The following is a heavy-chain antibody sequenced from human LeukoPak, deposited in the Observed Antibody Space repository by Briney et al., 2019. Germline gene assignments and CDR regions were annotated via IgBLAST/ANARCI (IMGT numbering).Heavy chain of an antibody. Sequence: GGSLRLSCAASGFTFSSYEMKWVRQAPGKGLEGVSYISSSGSTIYYADSVKGRFTISRDNAKNSLYLQMNSLRAEDTAVHYCAELGITMIGGVWGKGTTVTISS. V-gene: IGHV3-48*03. J-gene: IGHJ6*04. CDR2: ISSSGSTI. D-gene: IGHD3-10*02. CDR1: GFTFSSYE. CDR3: AELGITMIGGV.